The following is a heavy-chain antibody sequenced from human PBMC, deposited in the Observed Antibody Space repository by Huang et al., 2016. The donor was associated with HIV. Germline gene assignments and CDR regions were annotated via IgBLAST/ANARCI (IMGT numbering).Heavy chain of an antibody. CDR1: GYAFSGYG. D-gene: IGHD3-16*01. CDR2: ISASNGET. CDR3: ARDPKYHSFPYFRQRRGIEI. Sequence: QIRLVQSGAEVKKPGASVRVSCQASGYAFSGYGFGWVRQAPGQGPEWGGGISASNGETNYGQRFQGRVTLTTATSTTTGYMDLGSLRSDDTAVYYCARDPKYHSFPYFRQRRGIEIWGQGTVVTVSS. J-gene: IGHJ3*02. V-gene: IGHV1-18*04.